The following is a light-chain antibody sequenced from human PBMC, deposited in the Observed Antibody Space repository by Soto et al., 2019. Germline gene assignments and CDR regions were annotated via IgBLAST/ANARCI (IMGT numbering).Light chain of an antibody. CDR1: QSVLYSSNNKNY. CDR2: WAS. J-gene: IGKJ2*01. V-gene: IGKV4-1*01. CDR3: QQHYSTPPNT. Sequence: DIVMTQSPDSLAVSLGERATINCKSSQSVLYSSNNKNYLAWYQQKPGQPPKLLIYWASTRESGVPDRFSGSGSGTDFTLTISSLQAEDVAVYYCQQHYSTPPNTFGQGIKVEIK.